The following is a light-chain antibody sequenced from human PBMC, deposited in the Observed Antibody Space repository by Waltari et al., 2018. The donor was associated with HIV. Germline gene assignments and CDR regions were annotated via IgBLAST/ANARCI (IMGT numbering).Light chain of an antibody. CDR3: QSFDSSLNGIL. V-gene: IGLV1-40*01. CDR1: GSNMGAGSD. J-gene: IGLJ2*01. Sequence: QSVLTQPPSVSGAPGQRVAISCTGGGSNMGAGSDVHWYQQLPGTAPKLPIYGNTNRPSGVPDRFSGSKAGTSASLAITGLQAEDEADYYCQSFDSSLNGILFGGGTKLTVL. CDR2: GNT.